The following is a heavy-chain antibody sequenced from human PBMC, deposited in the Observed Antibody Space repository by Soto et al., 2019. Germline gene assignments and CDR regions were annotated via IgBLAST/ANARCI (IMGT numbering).Heavy chain of an antibody. V-gene: IGHV3-21*01. Sequence: GGSLRLSCAASGFTFSSYSMNWVRQAPGKGLEWVSSISSSSSYIYYADSVKGRFTISRDNAKNSLYLQMNSLRAEDTAVYYCARDSLLWVGQSPRYFDYWGQGTLVTVSS. J-gene: IGHJ4*02. CDR1: GFTFSSYS. CDR3: ARDSLLWVGQSPRYFDY. D-gene: IGHD3-10*01. CDR2: ISSSSSYI.